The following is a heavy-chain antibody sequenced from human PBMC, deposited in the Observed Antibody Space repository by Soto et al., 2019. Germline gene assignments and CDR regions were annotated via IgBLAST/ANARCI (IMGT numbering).Heavy chain of an antibody. J-gene: IGHJ6*02. D-gene: IGHD1-7*01. CDR3: ARHLGFESGTTPGYYYYYYGMDV. Sequence: GESLKISCKGSGYSFTSYWIGWVRQMPGKGLEWMGIIYPGDSDTRYSPSFQGQVTISADKSISTAYLQWSSLKASDTAMYYCARHLGFESGTTPGYYYYYYGMDVWGQGTTVTLSS. V-gene: IGHV5-51*01. CDR1: GYSFTSYW. CDR2: IYPGDSDT.